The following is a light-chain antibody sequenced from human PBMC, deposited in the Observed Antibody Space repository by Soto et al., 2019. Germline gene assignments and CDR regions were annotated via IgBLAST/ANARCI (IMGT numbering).Light chain of an antibody. CDR3: QKYESFPRT. Sequence: DIQMTQSPSTLSASVGDRVTITCRASQSINNYLAWYQQKPGKAPKLLIYKASTLESGVPSRFSGSGSGTEFTLSISSLQPDDFATYYCQKYESFPRTFGQGTKVEIK. CDR2: KAS. CDR1: QSINNY. J-gene: IGKJ1*01. V-gene: IGKV1-5*03.